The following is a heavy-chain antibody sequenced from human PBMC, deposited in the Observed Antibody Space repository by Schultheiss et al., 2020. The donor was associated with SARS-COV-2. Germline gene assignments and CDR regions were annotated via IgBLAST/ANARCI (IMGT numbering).Heavy chain of an antibody. V-gene: IGHV4-61*08. D-gene: IGHD3-22*01. CDR3: ARDGGGYYDSSGYDR. J-gene: IGHJ5*02. CDR2: IYTSGST. Sequence: SQTLSLTCTVSGGSVSRSGYYWSWIRQAPGKGLEWIGYIYTSGSTNYNPSLKSRVTMSVDTSKNQFSLKLSSVTAADTAVYYCARDGGGYYDSSGYDRWGQGTLVTVSS. CDR1: GGSVSRSGYY.